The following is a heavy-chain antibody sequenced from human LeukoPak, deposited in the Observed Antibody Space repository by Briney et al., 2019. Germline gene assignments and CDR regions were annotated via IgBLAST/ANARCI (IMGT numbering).Heavy chain of an antibody. D-gene: IGHD5-18*01. CDR3: AKARGYNYGYSSDC. CDR2: ISGGGTNT. Sequence: GGSLRLSCAASGFTFSSYAMSWVRQALGKGLEWVSGISGGGTNTYHADSVKGRFSISRDNSKNTLYLQMNSLRADDTAVYYCAKARGYNYGYSSDCWGQGTLVTVSS. CDR1: GFTFSSYA. J-gene: IGHJ4*02. V-gene: IGHV3-23*01.